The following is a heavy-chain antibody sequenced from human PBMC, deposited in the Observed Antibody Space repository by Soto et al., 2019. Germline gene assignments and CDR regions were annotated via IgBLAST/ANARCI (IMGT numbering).Heavy chain of an antibody. CDR3: ARDNREWDY. CDR2: ISDDGSTI. CDR1: GFTFSSYA. J-gene: IGHJ4*02. Sequence: GGSLRLSCAASGFTFSSYAMHWVRQAPGKGLEWVAFISDDGSTIYYADSVKGRFTISRDNSKNTLYLQVNSLRAEDTAVYYCARDNREWDYWGQGTLVTVSS. V-gene: IGHV3-30-3*01. D-gene: IGHD2-8*01.